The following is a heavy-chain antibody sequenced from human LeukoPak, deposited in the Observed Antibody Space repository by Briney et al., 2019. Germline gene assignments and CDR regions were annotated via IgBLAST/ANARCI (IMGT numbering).Heavy chain of an antibody. J-gene: IGHJ4*02. CDR1: GDSISSTTYW. CDR2: MSYVGIT. D-gene: IGHD4-11*01. V-gene: IGHV4-39*01. Sequence: PSETLSLTCTVSGDSISSTTYWWGWIRQSPGKGLEWIGSMSYVGITSYNPSLKSRATISVDTSKNQFSLMLRSVTAADTAVYYCTRLPLDYSLDHWGQGTPVSVSS. CDR3: TRLPLDYSLDH.